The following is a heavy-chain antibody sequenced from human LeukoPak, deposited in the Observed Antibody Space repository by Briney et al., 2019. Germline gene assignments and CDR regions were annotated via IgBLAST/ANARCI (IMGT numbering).Heavy chain of an antibody. D-gene: IGHD4-23*01. V-gene: IGHV4-59*01. CDR1: GGSISSYY. CDR3: ARVRGPRGNSHNWFDP. J-gene: IGHJ5*02. CDR2: IYYSGST. Sequence: PSETLSLTCTVSGGSISSYYWSWIRQPPGKGLEWIGYIYYSGSTNYNPSLKSRVTISVDTSKNQFSLKLSSVTAADTAVYYCARVRGPRGNSHNWFDPWGQGTLVTVSS.